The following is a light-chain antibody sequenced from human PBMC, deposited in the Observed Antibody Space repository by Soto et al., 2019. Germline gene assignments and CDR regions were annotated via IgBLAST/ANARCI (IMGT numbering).Light chain of an antibody. J-gene: IGKJ5*01. CDR1: KRISPN. V-gene: IGKV3-15*01. Sequence: IVITQYPASLAVSPGERVNLPCRASKRISPNVGGYQQRPGQAPSLLIYGASTRSTGIPGRFSGSGSGKEFTLTISSLQSEDFAVYYCQQYYTWPSFGQGTRLEIK. CDR3: QQYYTWPS. CDR2: GAS.